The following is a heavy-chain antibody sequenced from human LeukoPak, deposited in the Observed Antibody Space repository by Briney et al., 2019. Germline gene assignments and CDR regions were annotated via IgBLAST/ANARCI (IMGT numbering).Heavy chain of an antibody. V-gene: IGHV4-34*01. CDR1: GESFRGYY. J-gene: IGHJ4*02. Sequence: SETLSLTCAVHGESFRGYYWSGIRQPPGKGLKWIGAINHSGSTNYNPSLKSRVTISVDTSKNHFSLKLSSVTAPDTAVYYCARGAPAAQFRRSITGDHHDYWGQGTLVTVSS. D-gene: IGHD1-14*01. CDR3: ARGAPAAQFRRSITGDHHDY. CDR2: INHSGST.